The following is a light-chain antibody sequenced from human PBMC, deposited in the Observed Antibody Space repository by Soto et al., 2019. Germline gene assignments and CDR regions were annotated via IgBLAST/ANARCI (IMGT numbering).Light chain of an antibody. CDR3: CSYAGSYTLV. V-gene: IGLV2-11*01. J-gene: IGLJ2*01. Sequence: QSALTQPRSVSGSPGQSVTISCTGTSSDVGGYNYVSWYQQHPGKAPKLMIYDVSKRPSGVPDRFSGSKSGNTASLTISGLQAEHEADYYCCSYAGSYTLVFGGGTKVTVL. CDR1: SSDVGGYNY. CDR2: DVS.